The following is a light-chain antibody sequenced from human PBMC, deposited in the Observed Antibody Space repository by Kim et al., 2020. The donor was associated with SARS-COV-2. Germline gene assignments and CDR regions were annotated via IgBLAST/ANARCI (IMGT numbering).Light chain of an antibody. V-gene: IGKV1-6*01. CDR1: QGIRHD. Sequence: SESVGDRVTITCRASQGIRHDLGWYQQKPGKAPKLLIYGASNLQSGAPSRFSGSGSGTDFTLTISSLQPEDIATYYCLQDYDYPLTFGGGTKLEI. CDR3: LQDYDYPLT. J-gene: IGKJ4*01. CDR2: GAS.